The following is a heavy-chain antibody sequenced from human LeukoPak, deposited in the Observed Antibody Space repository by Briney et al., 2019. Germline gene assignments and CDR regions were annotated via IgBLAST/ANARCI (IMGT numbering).Heavy chain of an antibody. CDR2: IYWNDDK. V-gene: IGHV2-5*01. J-gene: IGHJ3*02. D-gene: IGHD3-16*01. CDR1: GFSLRTSGVG. CDR3: AHSRLYLDAFDI. Sequence: SGPTLVNPTQTLTLTCTFSGFSLRTSGVGVGWIRQPPGKALEWLALIYWNDDKRYSPSLKSRLTITKDTSKNQVVLTMTNMDPVDTATHYCAHSRLYLDAFDIWGQGTMVTVSS.